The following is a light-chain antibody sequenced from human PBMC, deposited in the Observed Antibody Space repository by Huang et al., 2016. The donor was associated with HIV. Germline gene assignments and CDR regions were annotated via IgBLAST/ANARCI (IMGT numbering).Light chain of an antibody. CDR3: QQVNSYPRT. CDR2: SAS. CDR1: QSISTS. J-gene: IGKJ3*01. V-gene: IGKV1-13*02. Sequence: AIQLTQSPSSLSASVGARVTITCRASQSISTSLAWYQQRPVKAPYLLIYSASTLQSGVPFRCSGSGAGTDFTLTISSLQAEDSATYYCQQVNSYPRTFGPGTKVEIK.